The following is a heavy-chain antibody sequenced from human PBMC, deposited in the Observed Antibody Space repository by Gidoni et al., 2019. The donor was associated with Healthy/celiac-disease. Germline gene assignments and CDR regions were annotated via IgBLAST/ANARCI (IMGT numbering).Heavy chain of an antibody. D-gene: IGHD1-26*01. CDR2: ISWKSGTI. J-gene: IGHJ4*02. CDR3: AKGGPVGATLTYFDY. V-gene: IGHV3-9*01. Sequence: EVQLVESGGGLVQPGRSLRLSCAASGFTFDAYAMHWVRQAPGKGLEWVSGISWKSGTIGYADSVKGRFTISRDNAKNSLYLQMNSLRAEDTALYYCAKGGPVGATLTYFDYWGQGTLVTVSS. CDR1: GFTFDAYA.